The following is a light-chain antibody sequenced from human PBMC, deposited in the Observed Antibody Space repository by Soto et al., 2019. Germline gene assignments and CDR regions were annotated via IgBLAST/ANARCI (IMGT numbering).Light chain of an antibody. J-gene: IGLJ2*01. CDR1: SSNIGAGYD. CDR2: GNS. V-gene: IGLV1-40*01. CDR3: QSYASSLSGVV. Sequence: QSVLTQPPSVSGAPGQRVTISCTGSSSNIGAGYDVHWYQQLPGTAPKLLIYGNSNRPSGVPDRFSGSKSGTSASLAITGLQAEDEADYYCQSYASSLSGVVFGGWTKLTAL.